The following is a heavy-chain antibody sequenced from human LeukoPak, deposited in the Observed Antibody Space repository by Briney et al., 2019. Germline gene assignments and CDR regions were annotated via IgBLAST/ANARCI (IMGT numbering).Heavy chain of an antibody. V-gene: IGHV1-46*01. CDR1: GYTFTSYY. D-gene: IGHD3-3*01. CDR3: ARGGSEYYDFWSGYYDGVGRGSYYYYYYMDV. J-gene: IGHJ6*03. Sequence: GASVKVSCKASGYTFTSYYMHWVRQAPGQGLEWMGIINPSGGSTSYAQKFQGRVTMTRDTSTSTVYMELSSLRSEDAAVYYCARGGSEYYDFWSGYYDGVGRGSYYYYYYMDVWGKGTTVTVSS. CDR2: INPSGGST.